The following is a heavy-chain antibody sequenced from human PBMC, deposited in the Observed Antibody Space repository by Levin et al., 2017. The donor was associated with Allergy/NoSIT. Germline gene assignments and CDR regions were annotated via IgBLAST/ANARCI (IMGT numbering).Heavy chain of an antibody. CDR1: GGSISSYY. CDR2: IYYSGST. CDR3: ARDKIYYGMDV. V-gene: IGHV4-59*01. J-gene: IGHJ6*02. Sequence: SETLSLTCTVSGGSISSYYWSWIRQPPGKGLEWIGYIYYSGSTNYNPSLKSRVTISLDTSKNQFSLKLSSVTAADTAVYYCARDKIYYGMDVWGQGTTVTVSS.